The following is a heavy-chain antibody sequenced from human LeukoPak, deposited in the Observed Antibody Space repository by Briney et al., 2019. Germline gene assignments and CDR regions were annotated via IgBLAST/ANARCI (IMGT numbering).Heavy chain of an antibody. V-gene: IGHV3-74*01. D-gene: IGHD6-19*01. CDR1: GFTFSSYW. CDR3: ARVGLAHWYFDL. J-gene: IGHJ2*01. Sequence: GGSLRLSCAASGFTFSSYWMHWVRQAPGKGLVWVSRINSDGSSTSYADSVKGRFTISRDNAKNTLYLQMNSLRAEDTAVYYCARVGLAHWYFDLWGRGTLVTVSS. CDR2: INSDGSST.